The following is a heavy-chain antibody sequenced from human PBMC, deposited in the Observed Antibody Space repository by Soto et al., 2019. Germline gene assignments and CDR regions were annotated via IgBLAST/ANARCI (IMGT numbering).Heavy chain of an antibody. D-gene: IGHD3-22*01. J-gene: IGHJ6*02. CDR3: ARDVPLNYYDGTYSYYAMDV. V-gene: IGHV1-69*01. CDR1: GDTFTGYY. Sequence: QVQLVQSGAEVKKPGASVKVSCEASGDTFTGYYVHWVRQAPGQGLEWMGGIIPVFKATNYAQKFQGRVTITADDSTSTAYMDLYSLRSEDTAVYYCARDVPLNYYDGTYSYYAMDVWGQGTTVTVSS. CDR2: IIPVFKAT.